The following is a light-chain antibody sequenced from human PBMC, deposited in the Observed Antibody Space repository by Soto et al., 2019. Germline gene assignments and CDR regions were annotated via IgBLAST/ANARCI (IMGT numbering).Light chain of an antibody. CDR1: RDVGSD. J-gene: IGKJ1*01. CDR2: AAS. V-gene: IGKV1-6*01. CDR3: LQDYGDSWT. Sequence: IQMTQSPSSLSASVGEKIIITCRASRDVGSDVSWYQQKPGQVPKLLIYAASNLYTGVPSRFSGSRSGTEFTLTISSLQPEDFASYYCLQDYGDSWTFGQGTKVDNK.